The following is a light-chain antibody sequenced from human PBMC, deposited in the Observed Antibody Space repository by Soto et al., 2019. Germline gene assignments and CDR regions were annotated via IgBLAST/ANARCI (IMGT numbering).Light chain of an antibody. V-gene: IGLV7-43*01. CDR3: LLYFGGAQV. J-gene: IGLJ2*01. Sequence: QAVVTQEPSLTVSPGGTVTLTCTSSTGAVTNDNYPNWLQQKPGQAPRGLIYSANNRHSWTPARFSGSLLGGKAALTLSGVQPEDEGDYYCLLYFGGAQVFGGGTKLTVL. CDR1: TGAVTNDNY. CDR2: SAN.